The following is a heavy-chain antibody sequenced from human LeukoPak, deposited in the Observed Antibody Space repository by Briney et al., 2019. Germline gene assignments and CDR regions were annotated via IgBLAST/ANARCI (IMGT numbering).Heavy chain of an antibody. CDR2: ISGSGGST. V-gene: IGHV3-23*01. Sequence: GGSLRLSCAASGFTFSSYAMSWVRQAPGKGLEWVSAISGSGGSTYYADSVKGRFTISRDNSKNTLYLQMNSLRAEDTAVYYCAGSMRVVAVSPDSDYWGQGTLVTVSS. D-gene: IGHD3-22*01. CDR3: AGSMRVVAVSPDSDY. CDR1: GFTFSSYA. J-gene: IGHJ4*02.